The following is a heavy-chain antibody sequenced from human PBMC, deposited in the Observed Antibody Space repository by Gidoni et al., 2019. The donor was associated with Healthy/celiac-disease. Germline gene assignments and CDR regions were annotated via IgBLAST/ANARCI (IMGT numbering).Heavy chain of an antibody. V-gene: IGHV3-33*01. CDR1: GFTFSSYG. Sequence: QVQLVESGGGVVQPGRSLRLSCAASGFTFSSYGLHWVRQAQGKGLEWVAVIWYDGSNKYYADSVKGRFTISRDNSKNTLYLQMNSLRAEDTAVYYCAREVPKSYYYGMDVWGQGTTVTVSS. CDR3: AREVPKSYYYGMDV. CDR2: IWYDGSNK. J-gene: IGHJ6*02.